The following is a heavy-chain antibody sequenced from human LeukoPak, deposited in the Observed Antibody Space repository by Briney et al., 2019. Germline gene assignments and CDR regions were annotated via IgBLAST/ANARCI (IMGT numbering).Heavy chain of an antibody. J-gene: IGHJ5*02. CDR1: GGSISSYY. CDR2: IYTSGST. Sequence: SETLSLTCTVSGGSISSYYWSWIRQPAGKGLEWIGRIYTSGSTNYDPSLKSRVTMSVDTSKNQFSLRLSSVTAADTAVYYCARVMVRGVYNWFDPWGQGTLVTVSS. V-gene: IGHV4-4*07. D-gene: IGHD3-10*01. CDR3: ARVMVRGVYNWFDP.